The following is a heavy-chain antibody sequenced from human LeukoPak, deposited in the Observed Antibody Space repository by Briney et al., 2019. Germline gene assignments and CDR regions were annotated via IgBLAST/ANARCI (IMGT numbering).Heavy chain of an antibody. CDR2: ISSSSSTV. D-gene: IGHD2-2*01. V-gene: IGHV3-48*01. J-gene: IGHJ3*02. CDR3: ARGGSCSSNTCYLSDAFDI. Sequence: GGSLRLSCAASGFTFSSYSMNWVRQAPGKGLEWASYISSSSSTVYYADSVKGRFTISRDKAKNSLYLQVNSLRAEDTAVYYCARGGSCSSNTCYLSDAFDIWGQGTMVTVSS. CDR1: GFTFSSYS.